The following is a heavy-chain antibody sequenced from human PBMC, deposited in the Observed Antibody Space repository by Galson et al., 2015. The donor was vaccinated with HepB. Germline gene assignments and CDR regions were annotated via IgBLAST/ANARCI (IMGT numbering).Heavy chain of an antibody. Sequence: SLRLSCAASGFAFGNYGMHWVRQAPGKGLEWVSGISAGGSSTYYADSVKGRFAISRDDSTNTLYLQVNSLRAEDTAVYYCVKDSGSRGGAYDIWGQGTMVTVSS. J-gene: IGHJ3*02. CDR1: GFAFGNYG. V-gene: IGHV3-NL1*01. D-gene: IGHD1-26*01. CDR3: VKDSGSRGGAYDI. CDR2: ISAGGSST.